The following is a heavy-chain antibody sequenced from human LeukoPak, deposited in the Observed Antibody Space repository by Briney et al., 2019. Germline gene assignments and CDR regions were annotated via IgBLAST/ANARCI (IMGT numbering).Heavy chain of an antibody. CDR2: ISYDGSNE. J-gene: IGHJ3*02. CDR3: ARVGGHYNWNFGDAIDI. V-gene: IGHV3-30*04. CDR1: GFTFSSYA. Sequence: GGSLRLSCAASGFTFSSYAMHWVRQAPGKGLEWVAVISYDGSNEYYAGSVKGRFTISRDSSKNTLYLQMNSLRAKDTAVYYCARVGGHYNWNFGDAIDIWGQGTMVTVSS. D-gene: IGHD1-20*01.